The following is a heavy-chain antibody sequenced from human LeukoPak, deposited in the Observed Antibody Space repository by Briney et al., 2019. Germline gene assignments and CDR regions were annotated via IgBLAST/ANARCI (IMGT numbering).Heavy chain of an antibody. V-gene: IGHV3-48*02. CDR3: ARDPYYYDSSGYYSPAFDI. CDR2: ISSSSSTI. J-gene: IGHJ3*02. CDR1: LFTFSSYS. D-gene: IGHD3-22*01. Sequence: PGGALRLSCAASLFTFSSYSMNWVRQGPGKGLEWVSYISSSSSTIYYADSVKGRFTISRDNAKNSLYLQMNSLRDEDTAVYYCARDPYYYDSSGYYSPAFDIWGQGTMVPVSS.